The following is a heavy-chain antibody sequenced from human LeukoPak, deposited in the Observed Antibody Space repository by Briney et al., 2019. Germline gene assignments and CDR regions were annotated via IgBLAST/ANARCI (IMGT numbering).Heavy chain of an antibody. D-gene: IGHD1-26*01. V-gene: IGHV3-66*02. J-gene: IGHJ4*02. CDR3: AKVLTEYSGTYPFDN. Sequence: GGSLRLSCAASGFTVSSNYMSWVRQAPGKGLEWVSSIYSGGSTYYTDSVKGRFTISRDNSKSTLYLQMNSLRGEDTAVYYCAKVLTEYSGTYPFDNWGQGTLVTVSS. CDR1: GFTVSSNY. CDR2: IYSGGST.